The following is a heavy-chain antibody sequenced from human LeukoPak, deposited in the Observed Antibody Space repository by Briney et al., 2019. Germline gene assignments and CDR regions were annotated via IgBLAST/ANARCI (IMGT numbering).Heavy chain of an antibody. J-gene: IGHJ4*01. CDR2: LSGSGGST. V-gene: IGHV3-23*01. CDR3: AKNFYGDYNVFFDY. Sequence: GGSLRLSCAASGFTFSSYVMGWVRQAPGKGLEWVSALSGSGGSTYYADSVKGRFTISRDNSKNTLYLQMNSLRAEDTAVYFCAKNFYGDYNVFFDYWGHGTLVTVSS. CDR1: GFTFSSYV. D-gene: IGHD4-17*01.